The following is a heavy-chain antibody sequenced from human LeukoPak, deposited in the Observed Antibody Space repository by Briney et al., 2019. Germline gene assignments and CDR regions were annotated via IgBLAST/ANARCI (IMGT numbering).Heavy chain of an antibody. D-gene: IGHD6-13*01. CDR1: GGTFSSYA. Sequence: SVKVSCKASGGTFSSYAISWVRQAPGQGLEWMGRIIPILGIANYAQKFQGRVTITADKSTSTAYMELSSLRSEDTAVYYSASKAAAGKGYFQHWGQGTLVTVSS. CDR2: IIPILGIA. J-gene: IGHJ1*01. CDR3: ASKAAAGKGYFQH. V-gene: IGHV1-69*04.